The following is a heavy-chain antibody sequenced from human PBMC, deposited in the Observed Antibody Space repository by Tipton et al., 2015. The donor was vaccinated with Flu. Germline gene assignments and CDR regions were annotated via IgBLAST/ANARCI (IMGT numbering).Heavy chain of an antibody. J-gene: IGHJ2*01. CDR2: ISGSGGGT. CDR1: GFNFFSYT. D-gene: IGHD1-14*01. Sequence: SLRLSCAASGFNFFSYTMTWVRQAPGKGLEWVSTISGSGGGTWYADSVKGRFTISRDNSKNAMYLQMNSLRAEDTAIYYCAKDWYTVGYFDLWGRGTPVTVSS. CDR3: AKDWYTVGYFDL. V-gene: IGHV3-23*01.